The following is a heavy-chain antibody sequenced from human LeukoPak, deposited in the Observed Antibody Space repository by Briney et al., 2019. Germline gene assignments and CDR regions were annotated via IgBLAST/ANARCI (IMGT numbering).Heavy chain of an antibody. Sequence: GGSLRLSCAASGFTFSDYYMSWIRQAPGKGLEWVSYISSSGSTIYYADSVKGRFTISRDNAKNSLYLQMNSLRAEDTAVYYCARIYGSGSYQTYYYYMDVWGKGTTVTISS. CDR1: GFTFSDYY. CDR3: ARIYGSGSYQTYYYYMDV. J-gene: IGHJ6*03. V-gene: IGHV3-11*04. D-gene: IGHD3-10*01. CDR2: ISSSGSTI.